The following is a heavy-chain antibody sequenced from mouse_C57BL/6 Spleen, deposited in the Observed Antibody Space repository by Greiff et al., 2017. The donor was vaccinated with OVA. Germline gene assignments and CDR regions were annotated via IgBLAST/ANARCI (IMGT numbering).Heavy chain of an antibody. CDR3: ARVYSNYPGWFAY. D-gene: IGHD2-5*01. J-gene: IGHJ3*01. V-gene: IGHV1-61*01. CDR1: GYTFTSYW. Sequence: VKLQQPGAELVRPGSSVKLSCKASGYTFTSYWMDWVKQRPGQGLEWIGNIYPSDSETHYNQKFKDKATLTVDKSSSTAYMQLSSLTSEDSAVYYCARVYSNYPGWFAYWGQGTLVTVSA. CDR2: IYPSDSET.